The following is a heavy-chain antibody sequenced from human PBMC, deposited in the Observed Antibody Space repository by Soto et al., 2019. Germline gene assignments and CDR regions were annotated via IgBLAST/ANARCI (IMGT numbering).Heavy chain of an antibody. CDR2: IKQDGSEK. CDR1: GFTFSSYW. V-gene: IGHV3-7*01. D-gene: IGHD3-10*01. Sequence: GGSLRLSCAASGFTFSSYWMSWVRQAPGKGLEWVANIKQDGSEKYYVDSVKGRFTISRDNAKNSLYLQMNSLRAEDTAVYYCARDAGQYYYGSGSDYYYYGMDVWGQGTTVTVSS. J-gene: IGHJ6*02. CDR3: ARDAGQYYYGSGSDYYYYGMDV.